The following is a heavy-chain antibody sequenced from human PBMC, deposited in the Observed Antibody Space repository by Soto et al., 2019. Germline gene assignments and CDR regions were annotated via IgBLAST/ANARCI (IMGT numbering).Heavy chain of an antibody. D-gene: IGHD2-2*01. CDR1: GFTFSSYA. J-gene: IGHJ6*02. V-gene: IGHV3-23*01. CDR2: ISGSGGST. CDR3: AKESSTVFSRDFYYGMDV. Sequence: GGSLRLSCAASGFTFSSYAMSWVRQAPGKGLEWVSAISGSGGSTYYADSVKGRFTISRDNSKNTLYLQMNSLRAEDTAVYYYAKESSTVFSRDFYYGMDVWGQGTTVTVSS.